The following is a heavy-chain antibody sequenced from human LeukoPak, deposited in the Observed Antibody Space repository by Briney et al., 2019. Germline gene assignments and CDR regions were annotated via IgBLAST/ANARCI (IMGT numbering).Heavy chain of an antibody. J-gene: IGHJ4*02. V-gene: IGHV3-21*01. CDR3: ARDRGYDYVWGSYRRQPFDY. CDR1: GFTFSSYS. CDR2: ISSSSSYI. Sequence: GGSLRLSCAASGFTFSSYSMNWVRQAPGKGLEWVSSISSSSSYIYYADSVKGRFTISRDNAKNSLYLQMNSLRAEDTAVYYCARDRGYDYVWGSYRRQPFDYWGQGTLVTVSS. D-gene: IGHD3-16*02.